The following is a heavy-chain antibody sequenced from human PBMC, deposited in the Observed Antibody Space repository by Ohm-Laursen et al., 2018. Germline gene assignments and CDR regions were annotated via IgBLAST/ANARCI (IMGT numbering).Heavy chain of an antibody. CDR1: GGSFSGYY. CDR2: IYKSGST. Sequence: TLSLTCAVYGGSFSGYYWSWTRQSPGKGLEWIGYIYKSGSTNYNPSLKSRVTISKDTSKNQFSLKLSSVTAADTAVYYCAKGGSSRNHYYYGMDVWGQGTTVTVSS. D-gene: IGHD1-14*01. V-gene: IGHV4-59*01. J-gene: IGHJ6*02. CDR3: AKGGSSRNHYYYGMDV.